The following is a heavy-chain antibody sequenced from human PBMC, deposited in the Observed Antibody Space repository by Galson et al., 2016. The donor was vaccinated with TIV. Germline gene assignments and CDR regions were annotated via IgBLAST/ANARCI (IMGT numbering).Heavy chain of an antibody. J-gene: IGHJ4*02. Sequence: ALRLSCAASGFTFSSYFMNWVRQAPGKGLEWVANITPDGGEKHYVDSVKGRFTISRDNAKNSLYLQMRSLRAEDTAVYYCARGTTLTEVADILEYWGQGALVTVSS. CDR1: GFTFSSYF. D-gene: IGHD3-9*01. V-gene: IGHV3-7*01. CDR3: ARGTTLTEVADILEY. CDR2: ITPDGGEK.